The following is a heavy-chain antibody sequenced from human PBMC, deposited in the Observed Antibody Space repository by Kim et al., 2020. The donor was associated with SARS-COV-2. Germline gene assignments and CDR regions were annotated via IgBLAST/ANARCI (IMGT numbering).Heavy chain of an antibody. Sequence: GGSLRLSCAASGFTFSNYAMNWVRQAPGKGLEWVSHITSTSSTIYDADSVKGRFTISRDNAKNSLYLQMNSLRDEDTAIYYCARDKIGYCSSTSCYPSHAFDIWGQGTMVTVSS. J-gene: IGHJ3*02. V-gene: IGHV3-48*02. CDR2: ITSTSSTI. D-gene: IGHD2-2*03. CDR1: GFTFSNYA. CDR3: ARDKIGYCSSTSCYPSHAFDI.